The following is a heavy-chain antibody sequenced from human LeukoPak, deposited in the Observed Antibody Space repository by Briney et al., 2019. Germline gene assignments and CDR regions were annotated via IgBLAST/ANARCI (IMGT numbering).Heavy chain of an antibody. CDR2: IPPSTGNP. J-gene: IGHJ4*02. CDR3: ARAFQSLGGLSLPDY. Sequence: ASVKVSCKTSGYTFTNYAMNWVRQAPGQGLEWMGWIPPSTGNPTYAQGFTGRFVFSLDTSVSTTYLQISSLKAEDTAVYYCARAFQSLGGLSLPDYWGQGTLVTVSS. CDR1: GYTFTNYA. D-gene: IGHD3-16*02. V-gene: IGHV7-4-1*02.